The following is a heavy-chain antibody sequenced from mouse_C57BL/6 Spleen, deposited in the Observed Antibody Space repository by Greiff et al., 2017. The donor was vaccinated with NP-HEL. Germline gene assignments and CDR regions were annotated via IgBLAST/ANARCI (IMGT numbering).Heavy chain of an antibody. CDR3: AKSRGGSSFLAY. CDR2: IWRGGST. J-gene: IGHJ3*01. V-gene: IGHV2-5*01. CDR1: GFSLTSYG. D-gene: IGHD1-1*01. Sequence: QVQLQQSGPGLVQPSQRLSITCTVSGFSLTSYGVHWVRQSPGKGLEWLGVIWRGGSTDYNAAFMSRLSITKDNSKSQVFFKMNSLQADDTAIYYCAKSRGGSSFLAYWGQGTLVTVSA.